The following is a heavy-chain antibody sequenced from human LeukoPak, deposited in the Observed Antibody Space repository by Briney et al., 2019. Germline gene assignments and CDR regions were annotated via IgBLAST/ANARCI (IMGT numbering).Heavy chain of an antibody. CDR1: GFTFSSYG. D-gene: IGHD6-19*01. J-gene: IGHJ4*02. CDR2: IWYDGSNK. V-gene: IGHV3-33*01. Sequence: XRSLRLSCAASGFTFSSYGMHWVRQAPGKGLEWVAVIWYDGSNKYYADSVKGRFTISRDNSKNTLYLQMNSLRAEDTAVYYCAAIAVAGTASVGDFDYWGQGTLVTVSS. CDR3: AAIAVAGTASVGDFDY.